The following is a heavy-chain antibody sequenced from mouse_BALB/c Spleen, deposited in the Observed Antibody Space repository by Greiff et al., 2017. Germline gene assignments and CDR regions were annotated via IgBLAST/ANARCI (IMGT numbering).Heavy chain of an antibody. D-gene: IGHD1-1*01. CDR1: GYTFTSYW. CDR3: ARSTVPYDFDY. CDR2: INPSTGYT. V-gene: IGHV1-7*01. Sequence: VQLQQSGAELAKPGASVKMSCKASGYTFTSYWMHWVKQRHGQGLEWIGYINPSTGYTEYNQKFKDKATLTADKSSSTAYMQLSSLTSEDSAVYYCARSTVPYDFDYWGQGTTLTVSS. J-gene: IGHJ2*01.